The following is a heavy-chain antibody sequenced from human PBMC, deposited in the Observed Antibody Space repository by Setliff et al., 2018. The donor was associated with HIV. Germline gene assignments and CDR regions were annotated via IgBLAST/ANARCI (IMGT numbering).Heavy chain of an antibody. CDR2: MIY. V-gene: IGHV3-30*03. Sequence: GGSLRLSCEVSGFTFRKYWMHWVRQALGKGLVWVSRMIYYADSVKGRFTISRDNSKNTLYLQMNSLRAEDTAVYYCARAPIGYGHYFAYWGQGTLVTVSS. CDR3: ARAPIGYGHYFAY. D-gene: IGHD5-18*01. J-gene: IGHJ4*02. CDR1: GFTFRKYW.